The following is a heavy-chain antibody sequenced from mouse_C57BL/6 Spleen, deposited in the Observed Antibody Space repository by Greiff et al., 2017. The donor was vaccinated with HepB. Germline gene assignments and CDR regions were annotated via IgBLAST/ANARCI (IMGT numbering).Heavy chain of an antibody. CDR1: GYTFTSYW. J-gene: IGHJ1*03. V-gene: IGHV1-52*01. CDR3: ARGDYYGLYWYFDV. CDR2: IDPSDSET. Sequence: VQLQQPGAELVRPGSSVKLSCKASGYTFTSYWMHWVKQRPIQGLEWIGNIDPSDSETHYNQKFKDKATLTVDKSSSTAYMQRSSLTSEDSAVYYCARGDYYGLYWYFDVWGTGTTVTVAS. D-gene: IGHD1-1*01.